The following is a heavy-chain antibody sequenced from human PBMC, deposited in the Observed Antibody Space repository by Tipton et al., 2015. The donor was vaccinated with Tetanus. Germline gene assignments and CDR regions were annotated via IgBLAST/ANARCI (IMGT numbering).Heavy chain of an antibody. CDR2: VYYTGRT. CDR3: ARQIAAAGIGYYYGMDV. CDR1: DDSISRYY. D-gene: IGHD6-13*01. Sequence: TLSLTCSVSDDSISRYYWSWIRQPPGKGLEWIGYVYYTGRTNYNPSFQSRVTISVDRTKRQFSLKLSSVTAADTAVYYCARQIAAAGIGYYYGMDVWGQGTTVTVSS. V-gene: IGHV4-59*08. J-gene: IGHJ6*02.